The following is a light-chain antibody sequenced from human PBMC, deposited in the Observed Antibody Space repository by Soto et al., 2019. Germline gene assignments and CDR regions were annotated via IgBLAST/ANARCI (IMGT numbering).Light chain of an antibody. CDR3: QQYGASPRYT. CDR2: GAS. V-gene: IGKV3-20*01. J-gene: IGKJ2*01. CDR1: QSVNSNY. Sequence: EIVLTQSPGTLSLSPGERATLSCRASQSVNSNYLAWYQQKPGQAPRLLIYGASTRATSIPDRFSGSGSGTDFTLTISRLEPEDIAVYYCQQYGASPRYTFGQGTKLEI.